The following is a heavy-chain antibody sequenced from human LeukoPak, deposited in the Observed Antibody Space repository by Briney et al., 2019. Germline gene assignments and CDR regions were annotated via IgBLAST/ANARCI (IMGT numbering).Heavy chain of an antibody. Sequence: GSPILPLASPWFTLRRFLIKLVRPAPGKGREWGVSINQDGSEKHYVDFVKGRFTISRDSAENSLYLQMNSLRAEDTAVYYCSTYSAFDVWGQGTMVTVSS. V-gene: IGHV3-7*05. J-gene: IGHJ3*01. D-gene: IGHD5/OR15-5a*01. CDR2: INQDGSEK. CDR3: STYSAFDV. CDR1: FTLRRFL.